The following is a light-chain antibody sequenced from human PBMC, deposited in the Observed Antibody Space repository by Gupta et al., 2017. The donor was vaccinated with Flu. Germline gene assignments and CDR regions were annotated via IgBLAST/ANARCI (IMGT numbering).Light chain of an antibody. V-gene: IGKV3-20*01. CDR3: QLYGSSAKT. Sequence: GTLSLSPGERATLSCMTSQSVSSNYLAWYQQKPGQAPRLLIYGASSRATGIPDRFSGSASGTDFTLTISRLEPEDFAVYYCQLYGSSAKTFGQGTKLEIK. J-gene: IGKJ2*01. CDR2: GAS. CDR1: QSVSSNY.